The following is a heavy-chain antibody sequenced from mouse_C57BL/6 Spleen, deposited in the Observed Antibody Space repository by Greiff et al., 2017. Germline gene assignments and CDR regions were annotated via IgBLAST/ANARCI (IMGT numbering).Heavy chain of an antibody. J-gene: IGHJ4*01. CDR3: ARASYVNGAMDD. CDR1: GFTFSDYG. CDR2: ISSGSSTI. D-gene: IGHD1-1*01. Sequence: EVQLVESGGGLVKPGGSLKLSCAASGFTFSDYGMHWVRQAPEKGLEWVAYISSGSSTIYYADTVKGRFTISRDNAKNTLFLQMTSLRSEDTAMYYCARASYVNGAMDDWGQGTSVTVSS. V-gene: IGHV5-17*01.